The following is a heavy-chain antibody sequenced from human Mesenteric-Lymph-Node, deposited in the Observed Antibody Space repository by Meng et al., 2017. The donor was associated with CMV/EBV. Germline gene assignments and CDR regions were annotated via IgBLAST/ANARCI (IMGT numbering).Heavy chain of an antibody. V-gene: IGHV4-61*01. CDR2: VYCSGYT. J-gene: IGHJ4*02. Sequence: SETLSLTCTVSGVSVSSGCFYWSWIRPPPGRGLEWIGYVYCSGYTKYNPSLKSQIIISGDTSKKQFSLSLTSVTAADTAVYYCARDPGGSSGFDYWGQGALVTVSS. CDR3: ARDPGGSSGFDY. CDR1: GVSVSSGCFY. D-gene: IGHD6-6*01.